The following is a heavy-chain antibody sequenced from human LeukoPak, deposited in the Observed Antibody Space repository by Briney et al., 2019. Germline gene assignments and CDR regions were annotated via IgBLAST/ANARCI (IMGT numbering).Heavy chain of an antibody. CDR1: GFPFSRSA. D-gene: IGHD3-22*01. Sequence: GGSLRLSCASSGFPFSRSAMTWVRQGPGTGLEFVASIIYSGGATYYADSVKGRFTISRDNSKNTLYLQMNSLRAEDTALYYCAKDGLYYDGSEHVYYIDVWGKGTLVTVSS. CDR2: IIYSGGAT. J-gene: IGHJ6*03. V-gene: IGHV3-23*01. CDR3: AKDGLYYDGSEHVYYIDV.